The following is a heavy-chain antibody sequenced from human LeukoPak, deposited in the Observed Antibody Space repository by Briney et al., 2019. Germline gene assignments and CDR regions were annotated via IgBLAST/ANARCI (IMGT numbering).Heavy chain of an antibody. CDR3: ARFDGYNYLSVDY. CDR1: GYTFIGYC. J-gene: IGHJ4*02. CDR2: LNPNSGGT. Sequence: GASVKVSCKASGYTFIGYCIHWVRQAPGQGLEWMGWLNPNSGGTNYAQKFQGRVTMTRDTSISTVYMELSRLRSDDTAVYYCARFDGYNYLSVDYWGQGTLVTVSS. D-gene: IGHD5-24*01. V-gene: IGHV1-2*02.